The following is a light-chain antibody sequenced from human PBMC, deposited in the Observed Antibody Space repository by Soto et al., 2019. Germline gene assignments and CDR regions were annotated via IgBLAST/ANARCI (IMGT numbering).Light chain of an antibody. V-gene: IGKV1-39*01. CDR1: RSISIY. CDR3: QQYNSYST. CDR2: AAS. J-gene: IGKJ1*01. Sequence: DIQMTQSPSSLSASVGDRVTITCRASRSISIYLNWYQQRPGKAPKLLIYAASSLQSGVPSRFSGSGSGTEFTLTISSLQPDDFVTYYCQQYNSYSTVGQGTKVDIK.